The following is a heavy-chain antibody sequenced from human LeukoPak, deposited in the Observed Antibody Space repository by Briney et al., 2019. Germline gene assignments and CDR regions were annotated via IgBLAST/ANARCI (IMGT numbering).Heavy chain of an antibody. V-gene: IGHV3-23*01. CDR2: ISGSGGST. D-gene: IGHD5-24*01. CDR3: ATKRRDGNNFHGAFGY. Sequence: GGSLRLSCAASGFTFSSYAMSWVRQAPGKGLEWVSAISGSGGSTYYADSVKGRFTISRDNSKNTLYLQMNSLRAEDTAVYYCATKRRDGNNFHGAFGYWGQGTLVTVSS. CDR1: GFTFSSYA. J-gene: IGHJ4*02.